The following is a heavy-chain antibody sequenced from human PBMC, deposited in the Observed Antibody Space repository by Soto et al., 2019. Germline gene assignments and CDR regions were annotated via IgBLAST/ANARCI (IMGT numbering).Heavy chain of an antibody. V-gene: IGHV4-4*02. CDR1: GGSITDKW. Sequence: QVQLQESGPGLVKPSGILSLTCAVSGGSITDKWWSGIRQTPGKGLEWIGEVHHSGSTNSSPSLKSRITMSVDTPKYHFSLKLCSLTAADTAIYYCAREGDHPFSLGYWGQGSLVTVSS. CDR3: AREGDHPFSLGY. CDR2: VHHSGST. J-gene: IGHJ4*02. D-gene: IGHD3-16*01.